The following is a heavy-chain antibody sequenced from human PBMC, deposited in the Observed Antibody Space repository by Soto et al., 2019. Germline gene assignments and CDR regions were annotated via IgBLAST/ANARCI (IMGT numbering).Heavy chain of an antibody. D-gene: IGHD3-3*01. Sequence: PGGSLRLSCAASGFTFSSYSMNWVRQAPGKGLEWVSYISSSSSTIYYADSVKGRFTISRDNAKNTLYLQMNSLRAEDTAVYYCAKDLGAQNNYDFWSGYPRAFDYWGQGTLVTVSS. CDR3: AKDLGAQNNYDFWSGYPRAFDY. CDR2: ISSSSSTI. J-gene: IGHJ4*02. V-gene: IGHV3-48*01. CDR1: GFTFSSYS.